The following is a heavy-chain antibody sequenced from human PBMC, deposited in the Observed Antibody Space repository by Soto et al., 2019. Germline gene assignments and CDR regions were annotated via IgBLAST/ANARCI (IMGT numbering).Heavy chain of an antibody. Sequence: QLQLQESGSGLVKPSQTLSLTCAVSGGSISSGGYSWSWIRQPPGKGLEWIGYIYHSGSTYYNPATQSRATTSVDRSKTQFSLKLSAVTAADTAVYYCASVPDRWGQGTLVTVSS. V-gene: IGHV4-30-2*01. J-gene: IGHJ5*02. CDR3: ASVPDR. CDR2: IYHSGST. CDR1: GGSISSGGYS. D-gene: IGHD2-2*01.